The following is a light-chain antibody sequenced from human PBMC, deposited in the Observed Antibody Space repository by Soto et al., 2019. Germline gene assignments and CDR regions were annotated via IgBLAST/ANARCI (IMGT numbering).Light chain of an antibody. V-gene: IGKV2-40*01. CDR3: MQRIEFPLT. J-gene: IGKJ4*01. Sequence: DIVMTQTPLSLPVTPGEPASISCRSSQSLLDSDDGNTYLDWYLQKPGQSPQLLIYTVSYRASGVPDRFSGRGSGTDFTLKISRVEAEDVGVYYCMQRIEFPLTFGGGTKVEIK. CDR1: QSLLDSDDGNTY. CDR2: TVS.